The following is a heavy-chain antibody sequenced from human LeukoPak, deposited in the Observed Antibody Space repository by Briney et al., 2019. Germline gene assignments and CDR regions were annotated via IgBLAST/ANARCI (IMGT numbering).Heavy chain of an antibody. CDR1: GYTFTGYY. Sequence: ASVKVSCKASGYTFTGYYMHWVRQAPWKELEWMGCINPNSGDTNYAHNSQGRVTMTTDTSITTAYMELSRLRSDDTAVYYCAYYGSGSYYDGVWFDPWGQGTLVTVSS. D-gene: IGHD3-10*01. CDR2: INPNSGDT. V-gene: IGHV1-2*02. CDR3: AYYGSGSYYDGVWFDP. J-gene: IGHJ5*02.